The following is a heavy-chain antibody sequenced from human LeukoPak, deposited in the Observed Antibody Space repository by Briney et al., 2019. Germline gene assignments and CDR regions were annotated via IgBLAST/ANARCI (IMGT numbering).Heavy chain of an antibody. CDR3: ATNLYY. CDR1: GFTISSYW. CDR2: IKQDGSEK. J-gene: IGHJ4*02. Sequence: GGSLRLSCAASGFTISSYWINWVRQAPGKGLEWVASIKQDGSEKYDVDSVNGRLTISRDNAKNSLYLQMNSLRAEDTAVYYCATNLYYWGQGALVTVSS. V-gene: IGHV3-7*01.